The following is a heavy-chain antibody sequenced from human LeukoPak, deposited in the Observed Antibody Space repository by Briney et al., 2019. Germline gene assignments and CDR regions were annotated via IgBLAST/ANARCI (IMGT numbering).Heavy chain of an antibody. CDR2: IKSDGSST. V-gene: IGHV3-74*01. D-gene: IGHD3/OR15-3a*01. CDR1: GFTFSDYW. Sequence: GGSLRLSCAASGFTFSDYWMHWVRQAPGKGLVWVSRIKSDGSSTSYADSVKGRITITRDSAKNTLYLQMNSLRAEDTAVYYCARGTGNYYGYWGQGTLVTVSS. J-gene: IGHJ4*02. CDR3: ARGTGNYYGY.